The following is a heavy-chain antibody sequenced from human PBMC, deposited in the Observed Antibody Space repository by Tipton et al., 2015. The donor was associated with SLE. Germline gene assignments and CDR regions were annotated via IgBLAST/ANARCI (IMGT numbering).Heavy chain of an antibody. CDR1: GGSISSSSYY. J-gene: IGHJ4*02. D-gene: IGHD2-21*02. Sequence: TLSLTCTVSGGSISSSSYYWGWIRQPPGKGLEWIGSIYYSGSTYYNPSLKSRVTISVDTSKNQFSLNLSSVTAADTAVYYCAGRGYCGGDCYPFDYWGQGTLVTVSS. CDR3: AGRGYCGGDCYPFDY. V-gene: IGHV4-39*07. CDR2: IYYSGST.